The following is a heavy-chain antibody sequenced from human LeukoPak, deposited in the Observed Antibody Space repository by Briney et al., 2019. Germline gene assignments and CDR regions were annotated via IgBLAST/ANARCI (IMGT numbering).Heavy chain of an antibody. J-gene: IGHJ4*02. CDR3: ARDEDRFVY. Sequence: GGSLTLSCAASGLTFSSSEAHWARHAGREGVGCGSYISRRGTTISYAYCVEGRLTIYRDNAKNAMYLYMNRATPEHAAVSYCARDEDRFVYWGQATLVTVSS. CDR2: ISRRGTTI. CDR1: GLTFSSSE. V-gene: IGHV3-48*03.